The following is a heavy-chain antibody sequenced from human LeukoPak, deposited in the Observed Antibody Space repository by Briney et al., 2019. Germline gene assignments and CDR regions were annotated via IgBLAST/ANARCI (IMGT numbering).Heavy chain of an antibody. CDR1: GFTFSSYA. Sequence: PGGSLRLSCAASGFTFSSYAMSWVRQAPGKGLECVSAISGSGGSTYYADSVKGRFTISRDNSKNMLYLQMNSLRAEDTAVYYCAKALGAIAAAGDDAFDIWGQGTMVTVSS. V-gene: IGHV3-23*01. CDR3: AKALGAIAAAGDDAFDI. CDR2: ISGSGGST. J-gene: IGHJ3*02. D-gene: IGHD6-13*01.